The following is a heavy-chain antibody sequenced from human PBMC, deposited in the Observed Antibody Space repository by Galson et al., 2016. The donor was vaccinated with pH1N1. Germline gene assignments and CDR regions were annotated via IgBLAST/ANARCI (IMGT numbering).Heavy chain of an antibody. Sequence: SLRLSCAASGFTFINYAMSWVRQAPGKGLEWVSTISGTGDPTYYADSVKGQFTITRDNSNNTVYLRMNSLRVEDTAVYYCAKDLGRYSEIDYWGQGTLVTVSS. CDR3: AKDLGRYSEIDY. D-gene: IGHD1-26*01. CDR1: GFTFINYA. CDR2: ISGTGDPT. V-gene: IGHV3-23*01. J-gene: IGHJ4*02.